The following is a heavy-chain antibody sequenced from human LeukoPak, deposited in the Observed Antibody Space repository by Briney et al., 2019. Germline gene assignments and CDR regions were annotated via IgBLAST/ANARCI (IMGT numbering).Heavy chain of an antibody. CDR1: GYTFTGYY. CDR3: ARVRPTQCDYFDY. D-gene: IGHD5-24*01. CDR2: INPNSGGT. J-gene: IGHJ4*02. Sequence: ASVKVSCKASGYTFTGYYMHWVRQAPGQGLEWMGWINPNSGGTNYAQKFQGRVTMTRDTSISTAYMELSRLRSDDTAVYYCARVRPTQCDYFDYWGQGTLVTVSS. V-gene: IGHV1-2*02.